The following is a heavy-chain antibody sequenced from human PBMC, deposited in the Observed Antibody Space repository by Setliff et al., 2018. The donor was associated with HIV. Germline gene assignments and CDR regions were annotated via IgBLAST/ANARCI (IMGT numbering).Heavy chain of an antibody. D-gene: IGHD3-10*01. Sequence: GSGPTLVNPTQTLTLTCTFSGFSLTTSGMRVTWIRQPPGKALEWLARIDWEDDKFYSTSLKTRLTISKDTSKNQVVLTMTNMDPVDTATYYCARTYGSESKLDYWGQGILVTVSS. J-gene: IGHJ4*02. CDR1: GFSLTTSGMR. CDR2: IDWEDDK. CDR3: ARTYGSESKLDY. V-gene: IGHV2-70*04.